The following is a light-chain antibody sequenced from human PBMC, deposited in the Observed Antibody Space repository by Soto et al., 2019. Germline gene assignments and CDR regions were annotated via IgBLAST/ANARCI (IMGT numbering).Light chain of an antibody. CDR3: TSWTTSTTMI. V-gene: IGLV2-14*03. CDR2: DVN. Sequence: QSALTRPAFVSGSPGQSITISCTGTSSDIGAYNFVSWYQQHPGKAPKLMLYDVNIRPSGVSNRFSGSKSGNTASLTISGLEAEDEADYYCTSWTTSTTMIFGGGTKVTVL. CDR1: SSDIGAYNF. J-gene: IGLJ2*01.